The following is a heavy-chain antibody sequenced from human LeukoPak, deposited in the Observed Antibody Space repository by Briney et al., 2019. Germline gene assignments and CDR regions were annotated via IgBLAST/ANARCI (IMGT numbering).Heavy chain of an antibody. Sequence: PSETLSLTCTVSGGSISSSSYYWGWIRQPPGKGLEWIGSIYYSGSTYYNPSLKSRVTISVDTSKNQFSLKLSSVTAADTAVYYCARLGSYYDFWSGYYILSYFDYWAREPWSPSPQ. CDR3: ARLGSYYDFWSGYYILSYFDY. J-gene: IGHJ4*02. CDR2: IYYSGST. D-gene: IGHD3-3*01. CDR1: GGSISSSSYY. V-gene: IGHV4-39*01.